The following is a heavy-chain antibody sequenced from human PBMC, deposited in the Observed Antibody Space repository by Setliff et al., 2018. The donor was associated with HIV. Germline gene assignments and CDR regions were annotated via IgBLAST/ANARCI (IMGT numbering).Heavy chain of an antibody. J-gene: IGHJ4*02. V-gene: IGHV4-59*02. CDR3: ARIQGGGFDY. CDR1: GDSVTYLS. CDR2: ISYSGTT. D-gene: IGHD3-16*01. Sequence: SETLSLTCNVSGDSVTYLSWAWIRQSPGEGLQWIGRISYSGTTSYNPSLNGRVAMSLDTSKNRFSLILASVNTTDTAVYFCARIQGGGFDYWGQGTLVTVSS.